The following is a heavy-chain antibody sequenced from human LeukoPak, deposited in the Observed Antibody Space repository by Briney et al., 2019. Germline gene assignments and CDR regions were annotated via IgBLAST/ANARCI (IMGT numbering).Heavy chain of an antibody. D-gene: IGHD4-11*01. J-gene: IGHJ4*02. Sequence: GGSLRLSCAASGFTFSSYGMHWVRQAPGKGLEWVSSISSSSSYIYYADSVKGRFTISRDNAKNSLYLQMNSLRAEDTAVYYCASYSNYGGPFDYWGQGTLVTVSS. V-gene: IGHV3-21*01. CDR2: ISSSSSYI. CDR3: ASYSNYGGPFDY. CDR1: GFTFSSYG.